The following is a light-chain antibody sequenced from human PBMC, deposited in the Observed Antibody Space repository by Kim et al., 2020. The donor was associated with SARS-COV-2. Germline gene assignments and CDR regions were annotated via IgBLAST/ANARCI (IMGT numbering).Light chain of an antibody. J-gene: IGLJ3*02. CDR2: SDD. CDR1: SSNIENND. V-gene: IGLV1-36*01. Sequence: QSVLTQPPSVSEAPRQRVTISCSGSSSNIENNDVNWYQQLPGKAPKLLIYSDDLLPSGVSDRFSGSKSGTSASLAISGLQSEDEADYYCGAWDDSLNGWVFGGGTQLTVL. CDR3: GAWDDSLNGWV.